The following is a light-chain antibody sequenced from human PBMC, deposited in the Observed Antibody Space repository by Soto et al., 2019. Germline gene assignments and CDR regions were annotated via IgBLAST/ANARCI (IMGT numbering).Light chain of an antibody. Sequence: PGERVTLSCRASQSVSSSYLTWYQQKPGQAPRLLIYDASNRATGIPARFSGSGSGTDFTLTISSLEPEDFATYYCQQLNSYPFTFGPGTKVDIK. V-gene: IGKV3D-20*02. CDR2: DAS. CDR1: QSVSSSY. CDR3: QQLNSYPFT. J-gene: IGKJ3*01.